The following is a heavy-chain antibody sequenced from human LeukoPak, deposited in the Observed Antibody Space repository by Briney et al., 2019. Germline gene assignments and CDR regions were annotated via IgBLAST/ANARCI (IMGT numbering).Heavy chain of an antibody. D-gene: IGHD6-13*01. J-gene: IGHJ4*02. CDR2: INHSGST. CDR3: ARGAAAGLFDY. Sequence: SETLSLTCAVYGGSFSGYYWSWIRQPPGKGLEWIGEINHSGSTNYNPSLKSRVTISVDTSKNQFSLKLSSVTAADTAVYYCARGAAAGLFDYWGQGTLVTVSS. CDR1: GGSFSGYY. V-gene: IGHV4-34*01.